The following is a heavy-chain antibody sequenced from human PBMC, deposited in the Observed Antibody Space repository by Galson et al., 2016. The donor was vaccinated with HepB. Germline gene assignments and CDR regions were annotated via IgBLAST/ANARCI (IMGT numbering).Heavy chain of an antibody. J-gene: IGHJ4*02. CDR3: ARSFQAYYFDY. CDR2: IYPGDSDT. Sequence: QSGAEVKKPGESLKISCKGSGYRFSRYYIAWVRQMPGKGLEWMGIIYPGDSDTRYSPSFQGQVTISANKSITTAYLQWSSLKASDTAINYCARSFQAYYFDYGGPGALVTVSS. CDR1: GYRFSRYY. V-gene: IGHV5-51*01.